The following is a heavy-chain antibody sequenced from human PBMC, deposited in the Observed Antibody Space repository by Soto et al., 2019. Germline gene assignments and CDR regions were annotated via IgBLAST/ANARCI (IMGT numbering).Heavy chain of an antibody. J-gene: IGHJ4*02. CDR3: AKVLIEYCGGACYLAFDY. CDR1: GFTFSSYG. D-gene: IGHD2-21*02. Sequence: LRLSCAAPGFTFSSYGMHWVRQAPGKGLEWVAVISYDGSNKYYADSVKGRFTISRDNSKNTLYLQMNSLRAEDTAVYYCAKVLIEYCGGACYLAFDYWGQGTLVTVSS. CDR2: ISYDGSNK. V-gene: IGHV3-30*18.